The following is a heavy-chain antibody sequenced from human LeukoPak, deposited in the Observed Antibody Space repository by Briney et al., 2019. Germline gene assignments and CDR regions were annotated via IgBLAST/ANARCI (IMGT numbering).Heavy chain of an antibody. J-gene: IGHJ4*02. CDR1: GFTFSSYG. Sequence: PGGSLRLSCAAPGFTFSSYGMHWVRQAPGKGLEWVAVISYDGSNKYYADSVKGRFTISRDNSKNTLYLQMNSLRAEDTAVYYCARARVPGELNYWGQGTLVTVSS. D-gene: IGHD3-10*01. CDR2: ISYDGSNK. CDR3: ARARVPGELNY. V-gene: IGHV3-30*03.